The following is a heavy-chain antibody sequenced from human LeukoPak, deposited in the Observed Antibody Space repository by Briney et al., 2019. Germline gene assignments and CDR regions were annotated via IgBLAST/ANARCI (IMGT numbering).Heavy chain of an antibody. Sequence: GRSLRLSCAASGFTFSSYGMHWVRQAPGKGLEWVAVISYDGSNKYYADSVKGRFTISRDNSKSTLYLQMNSLRAEDTAVYYCAKDFGGVWDILTGYFDYWGQGTLVTVSS. D-gene: IGHD3-9*01. CDR2: ISYDGSNK. V-gene: IGHV3-30*18. CDR3: AKDFGGVWDILTGYFDY. CDR1: GFTFSSYG. J-gene: IGHJ4*02.